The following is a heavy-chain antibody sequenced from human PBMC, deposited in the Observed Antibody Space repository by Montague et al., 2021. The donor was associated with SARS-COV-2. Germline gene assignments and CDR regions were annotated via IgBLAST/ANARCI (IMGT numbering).Heavy chain of an antibody. J-gene: IGHJ4*02. CDR3: ARVRYFDTTFDY. D-gene: IGHD3-9*01. CDR2: IDWDDDK. Sequence: PAVAKPTQTLTLTCTFSGFSLSTSGMCVSWIRQPPGKALEWLALIDWDDDKFYSTSLKTRLTISKDTSKNQVVLTMTNMDPVDTATYYCARVRYFDTTFDYWGQGTLVTVSS. V-gene: IGHV2-70*01. CDR1: GFSLSTSGMC.